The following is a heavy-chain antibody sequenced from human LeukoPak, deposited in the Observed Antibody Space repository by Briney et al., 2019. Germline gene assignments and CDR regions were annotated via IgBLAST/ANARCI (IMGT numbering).Heavy chain of an antibody. CDR2: IKEDGNEK. CDR1: GFMFSSYW. V-gene: IGHV3-7*01. D-gene: IGHD6-13*01. CDR3: ARVQDQYGSSWYDYYYYYMDV. Sequence: GGSLRLSCAASGFMFSSYWMSWVRQAPGKGLEWVANIKEDGNEKHYVDSVKGRFTVSRNNAKNSLYLQMNSLRAEDTAVYYCARVQDQYGSSWYDYYYYYMDVWGKGTTVTVSS. J-gene: IGHJ6*03.